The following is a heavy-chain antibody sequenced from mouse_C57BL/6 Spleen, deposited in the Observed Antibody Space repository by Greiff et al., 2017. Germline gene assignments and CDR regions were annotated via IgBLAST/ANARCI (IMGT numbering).Heavy chain of an antibody. D-gene: IGHD4-1*01. J-gene: IGHJ4*01. CDR1: GYTFTDYY. V-gene: IGHV1-76*01. CDR2: IYPGSGNT. CDR3: ARNWVLYAMDY. Sequence: QVQLQQSGAELVRPGASVKLSCKASGYTFTDYYINWVKQRPGQGLEWIARIYPGSGNTYYNEKFKGKATLTAEKSSSTAYMQLSSLTSEDSAVYFCARNWVLYAMDYWGQGTSVTVSS.